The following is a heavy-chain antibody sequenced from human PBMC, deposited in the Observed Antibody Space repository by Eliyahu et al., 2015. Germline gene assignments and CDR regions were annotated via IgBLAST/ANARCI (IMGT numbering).Heavy chain of an antibody. D-gene: IGHD4-17*01. J-gene: IGHJ6*02. CDR2: INSDGGST. CDR1: GFTFSSYW. V-gene: IGHV3-74*01. CDR3: ARGGPTTGDYYYGMDV. Sequence: EVQLVESGGGLVQPGGSLRLSCAASGFTFSSYWMHWVRQAPGKGLVWVSRINSDGGSTSYADSVKGRFTISRDNAKNTLYLQMNSLRAEDTAVYYCARGGPTTGDYYYGMDVWGQGTTVTVSS.